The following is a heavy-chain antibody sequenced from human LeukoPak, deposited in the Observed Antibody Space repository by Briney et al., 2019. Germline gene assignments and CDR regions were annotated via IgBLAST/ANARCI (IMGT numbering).Heavy chain of an antibody. D-gene: IGHD4-17*01. CDR3: ARALYGDYENYFDY. Sequence: GMSLRLSCAASGFTFSSYAMHWVRQAPGKGLEWVAVISYDGSNKYYADSVKGRFTITRDNSKNTLYLQMNSLRAEDTAVYYCARALYGDYENYFDYWGQGTLVTVSS. CDR1: GFTFSSYA. J-gene: IGHJ4*02. V-gene: IGHV3-30*04. CDR2: ISYDGSNK.